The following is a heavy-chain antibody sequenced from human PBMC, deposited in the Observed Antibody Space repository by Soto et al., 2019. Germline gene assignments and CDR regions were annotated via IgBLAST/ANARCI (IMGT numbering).Heavy chain of an antibody. CDR1: GFTFSSYS. V-gene: IGHV3-21*01. D-gene: IGHD2-2*01. J-gene: IGHJ5*02. CDR2: ISSSSSYI. Sequence: PEGSLRLSCAASGFTFSSYSMNWVRQAPGKGLEWVSSISSSSSYIYYADSVKGRFTISRDNAKNSLYLQMNSLRAADTAVYYCAREMGRIVVVPAAIRNWFDPWGQGTLVTVSS. CDR3: AREMGRIVVVPAAIRNWFDP.